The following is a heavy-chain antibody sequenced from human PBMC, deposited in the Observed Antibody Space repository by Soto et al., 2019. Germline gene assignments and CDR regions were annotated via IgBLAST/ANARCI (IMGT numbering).Heavy chain of an antibody. J-gene: IGHJ5*02. CDR1: GFTFSNYW. CDR2: IDSAGNSI. D-gene: IGHD2-15*01. V-gene: IGHV3-74*01. Sequence: GGSLRLSCAASGFTFSNYWMHWVRQAPGKGLVWVSRIDSAGNSISYADSVKGRFTISRDNAKNTLYLQMNSLRAEDTAVYYCSVVVISDTRNALGSWGQGTLVTVSS. CDR3: SVVVISDTRNALGS.